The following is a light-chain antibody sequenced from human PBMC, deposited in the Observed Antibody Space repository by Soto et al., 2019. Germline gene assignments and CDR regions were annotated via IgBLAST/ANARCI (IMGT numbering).Light chain of an antibody. CDR1: QGIRSY. V-gene: IGKV1-9*01. CDR2: AAS. J-gene: IGKJ4*01. Sequence: IQLTQSPSSLSASVGDRVTITCRASQGIRSYLAWYQQKPGKAPKLLIYAASTLQSGVPLRFSGSGSGTDFTLTISSLQPEDCAIYYCQQLNSYPFTFGGGTKVEIK. CDR3: QQLNSYPFT.